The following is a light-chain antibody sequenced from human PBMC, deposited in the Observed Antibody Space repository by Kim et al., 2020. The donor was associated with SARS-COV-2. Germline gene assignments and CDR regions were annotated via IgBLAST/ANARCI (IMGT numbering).Light chain of an antibody. CDR1: SSNIGSNT. J-gene: IGLJ3*02. CDR3: AAWDDSLNGWV. CDR2: SNN. V-gene: IGLV1-44*01. Sequence: GQRVTIYCSGSSSNIGSNTVNWYQQLPGTAPKLRIYSNNQRPSGVPDRFSGSKSGTSASLAISGLQSEDEADYYCAAWDDSLNGWVFGGGTQLTVL.